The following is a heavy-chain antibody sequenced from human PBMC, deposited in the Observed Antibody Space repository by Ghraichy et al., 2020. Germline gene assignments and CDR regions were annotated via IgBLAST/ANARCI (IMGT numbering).Heavy chain of an antibody. CDR1: GGSFSGYY. Sequence: SQTLSLTCAVYGGSFSGYYWSWIRQPPGKGLEWIGEINHSGSTNYNPSLKSRVTISVDTSKNQFSLKLSSVTAADTAVYYCARAPLDKTKPSYVLMKNTRIYYFDYWGQGTLVTVSS. CDR3: ARAPLDKTKPSYVLMKNTRIYYFDY. J-gene: IGHJ4*02. D-gene: IGHD2-8*01. CDR2: INHSGST. V-gene: IGHV4-34*01.